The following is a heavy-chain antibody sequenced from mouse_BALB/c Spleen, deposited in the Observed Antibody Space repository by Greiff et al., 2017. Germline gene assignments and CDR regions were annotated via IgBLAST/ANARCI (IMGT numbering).Heavy chain of an antibody. V-gene: IGHV14-3*02. D-gene: IGHD2-14*01. CDR3: ARVVRRVYFDY. Sequence: VQLKQSGAELVKPGASVKLSCTASGFNIKDTYMHWVKQRPEQGLEWIGRIDPANGNTKYDPKFQGKATITADTSSNTAYLQLSSLTSEDTAVYYCARVVRRVYFDYWGQGTTLTVSS. J-gene: IGHJ2*01. CDR1: GFNIKDTY. CDR2: IDPANGNT.